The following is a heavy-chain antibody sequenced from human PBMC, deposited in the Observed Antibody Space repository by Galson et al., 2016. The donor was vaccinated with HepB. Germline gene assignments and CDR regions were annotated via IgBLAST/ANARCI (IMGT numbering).Heavy chain of an antibody. V-gene: IGHV3-30*03. CDR2: ISYVGTNI. CDR3: ARDRAMLTGFDY. Sequence: SLRLSCAASSGFPFSSYGLHWVRQAPGKALEWVAVISYVGTNIFYADSVKGRFTISRDNSKNTLFLQMNSLRAEDTAVYYCARDRAMLTGFDYWGQGTLVTVSS. CDR1: GFPFSSYG. J-gene: IGHJ4*02. D-gene: IGHD5-18*01.